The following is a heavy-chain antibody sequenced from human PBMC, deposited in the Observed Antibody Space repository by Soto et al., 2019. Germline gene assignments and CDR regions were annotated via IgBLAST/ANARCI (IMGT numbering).Heavy chain of an antibody. J-gene: IGHJ6*01. CDR1: GFNFRTYN. D-gene: IGHD3-16*01. CDR3: ARGLSIWGLGV. Sequence: GSLRLSCAASGFNFRTYNMNWVRQPPRKGLDWVSSISGNTNNVYYADSVKRRFTISRDNAKNSLDLQMNSVRAEDMALYYCARGLSIWGLGVWGEVPTFT. V-gene: IGHV3-21*01. CDR2: ISGNTNNV.